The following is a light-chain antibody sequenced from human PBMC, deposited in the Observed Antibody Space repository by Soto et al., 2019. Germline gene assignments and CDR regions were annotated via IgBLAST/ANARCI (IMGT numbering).Light chain of an antibody. V-gene: IGKV4-1*01. CDR3: QQYESTPPT. CDR1: QSVLYSSNNKNY. J-gene: IGKJ2*01. Sequence: DIVMTQSPDSLAVYLGERATINCKSSQSVLYSSNNKNYLAWYQQRPGQPPKLHIYWASTRESGVPDRFSGSGSGTDFTLTITSLQAEDVAVYYCQQYESTPPTFCQGTKLEIK. CDR2: WAS.